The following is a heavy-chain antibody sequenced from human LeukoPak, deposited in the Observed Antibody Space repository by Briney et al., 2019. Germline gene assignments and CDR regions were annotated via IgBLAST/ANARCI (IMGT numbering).Heavy chain of an antibody. V-gene: IGHV1-2*06. Sequence: ASVKVSCKASGYTFTGYYMHWVRQAPGQGLEWMGRINPNSGGTNYAQKFQGRVTTTRDTSISTAYMELSRLRSDDTAVYYCAKHKENYGDSCLDDYWGQGTLVTVSS. D-gene: IGHD4-17*01. J-gene: IGHJ4*02. CDR2: INPNSGGT. CDR1: GYTFTGYY. CDR3: AKHKENYGDSCLDDY.